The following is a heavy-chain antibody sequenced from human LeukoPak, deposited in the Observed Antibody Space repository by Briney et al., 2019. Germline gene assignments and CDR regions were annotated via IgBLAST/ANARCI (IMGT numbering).Heavy chain of an antibody. CDR2: ISGNGGST. V-gene: IGHV3-23*01. CDR3: ARFTMASLYYGMDV. J-gene: IGHJ6*02. D-gene: IGHD3-10*01. Sequence: GGPLRLSCAASGFTFSSYAMSWVRQAPGKGLEWVSAISGNGGSTYYADSVKGRFTISRDNSKNTLYLQMNSLRVEDTAVYYCARFTMASLYYGMDVWGQGTTVTVSS. CDR1: GFTFSSYA.